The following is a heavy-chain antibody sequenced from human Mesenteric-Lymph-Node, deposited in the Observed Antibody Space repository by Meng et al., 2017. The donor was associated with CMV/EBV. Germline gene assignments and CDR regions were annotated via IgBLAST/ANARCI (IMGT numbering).Heavy chain of an antibody. CDR2: LSYDGSNT. J-gene: IGHJ6*02. CDR1: GFTFSSHA. CDR3: ARDQDSGSSQFYSHFYGMDV. Sequence: GESLKISFAASGFTFSSHAMYWVRQAPDKGLEWVALLSYDGSNTYYADSVKGRFTISRDNSRNTLYLQMSSLSGEDTAVYYCARDQDSGSSQFYSHFYGMDVWGQGTTVTVSS. D-gene: IGHD6-6*01. V-gene: IGHV3-30-3*01.